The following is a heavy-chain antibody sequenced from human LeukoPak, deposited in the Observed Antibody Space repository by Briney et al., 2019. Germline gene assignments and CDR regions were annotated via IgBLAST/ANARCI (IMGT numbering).Heavy chain of an antibody. CDR2: INPSGGST. J-gene: IGHJ6*03. CDR1: GYTFTSYY. D-gene: IGHD5-18*01. Sequence: ASVKVSCKASGYTFTSYYMHWVRQAPGQGLEWMGIINPSGGSTSYAQKFQGRVTMTRDTSTSTVYMELSSLRSEDTAVYYCARNPDTALPYYYYYMDVWGKGTTVTVSS. CDR3: ARNPDTALPYYYYYMDV. V-gene: IGHV1-46*01.